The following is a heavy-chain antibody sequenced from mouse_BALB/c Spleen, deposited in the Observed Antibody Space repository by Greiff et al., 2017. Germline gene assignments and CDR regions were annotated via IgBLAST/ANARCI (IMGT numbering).Heavy chain of an antibody. Sequence: DVKLVESGGGLVQPGGSLRLSCATSGFTFTDYYMSWVRQPPGKALEWLGFIRNKANGYTTEYSASVKGRFTISRDNSQSILYLQMNTLRAEDSATYYCTPSPYGNYGFAYWGQGTLVTVSA. CDR3: TPSPYGNYGFAY. D-gene: IGHD2-1*01. J-gene: IGHJ3*01. CDR2: IRNKANGYTT. V-gene: IGHV7-3*02. CDR1: GFTFTDYY.